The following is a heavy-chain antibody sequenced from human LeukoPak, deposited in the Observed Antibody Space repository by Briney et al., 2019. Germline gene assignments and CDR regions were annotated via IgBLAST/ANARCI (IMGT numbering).Heavy chain of an antibody. CDR2: ISAYNGNT. V-gene: IGHV1-18*01. CDR3: GRALQSSPVRAVLTY. CDR1: GYTFTTYG. D-gene: IGHD4-11*01. J-gene: IGHJ4*02. Sequence: ASVKVSCKASGYTFTTYGITWVRQAPGQGLEWMGWISAYNGNTDYAQKLQGRVTMTTDTSTSTAYMELRNLRSDDTAVYYCGRALQSSPVRAVLTYWGQGTLVIVSS.